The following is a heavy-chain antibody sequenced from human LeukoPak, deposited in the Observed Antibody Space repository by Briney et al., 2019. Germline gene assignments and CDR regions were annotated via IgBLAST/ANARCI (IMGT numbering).Heavy chain of an antibody. CDR3: ARQYYDILTGYPYYFDY. CDR1: GGSISNSSYY. J-gene: IGHJ4*02. D-gene: IGHD3-9*01. CDR2: IYYSGST. Sequence: PSETLSLTCTVSGGSISNSSYYWGWIRQPPGKGLEWIGAIYYSGSTYFDPSLKSRVTMSVDTSKNQFSLKLSSVTASDTAVYYCARQYYDILTGYPYYFDYWGQGTLVTVSS. V-gene: IGHV4-39*01.